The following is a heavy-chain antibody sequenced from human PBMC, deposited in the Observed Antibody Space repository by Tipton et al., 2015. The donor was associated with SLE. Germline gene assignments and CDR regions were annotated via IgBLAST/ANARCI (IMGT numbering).Heavy chain of an antibody. J-gene: IGHJ2*01. CDR2: IYSGGST. V-gene: IGHV3-53*04. D-gene: IGHD2-15*01. Sequence: VQLGQSGGGLVQPGGSLRLSCAASGFTVSSNYMSWVRQAPGKGLEWVSVIYSGGSTYYADSVKGRFTISRDNSKNTLYLQMNSLRAEDTAVYYCARVGYCSGGSCLYWYFDLWGRGTLVTVSS. CDR3: ARVGYCSGGSCLYWYFDL. CDR1: GFTVSSNY.